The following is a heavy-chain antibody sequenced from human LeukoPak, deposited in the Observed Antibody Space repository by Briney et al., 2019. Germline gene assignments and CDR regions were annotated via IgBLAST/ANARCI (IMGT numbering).Heavy chain of an antibody. CDR3: ARDRSHVLLWGPESLYCDY. D-gene: IGHD3-10*01. V-gene: IGHV1-2*02. CDR2: ITPNSGGT. CDR1: GYTFTGYY. J-gene: IGHJ4*02. Sequence: GASVKVSCKASGYTFTGYYMHWVRQAPGQGLEWMGWITPNSGGTNYAQKFQGRVTMTRDTSISTAYMELSRLRSDDTAVYYCARDRSHVLLWGPESLYCDYWGQGTLVTVSS.